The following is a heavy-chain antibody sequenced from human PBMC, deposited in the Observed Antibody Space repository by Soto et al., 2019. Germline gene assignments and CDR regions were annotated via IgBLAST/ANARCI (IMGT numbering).Heavy chain of an antibody. CDR2: ISGSGDNT. CDR1: GFTFSSYS. CDR3: AKRERWPASGPY. Sequence: EVQLLESGGGLVQPGGSLRLSCAASGFTFSSYSMTWVRQAPGKGLEWVSDISGSGDNTYYADSVKGRFTISRDNSKNTLDLQMISLRAEDTALYYCAKRERWPASGPYWGQGTLVTVSS. J-gene: IGHJ4*02. V-gene: IGHV3-23*01. D-gene: IGHD4-17*01.